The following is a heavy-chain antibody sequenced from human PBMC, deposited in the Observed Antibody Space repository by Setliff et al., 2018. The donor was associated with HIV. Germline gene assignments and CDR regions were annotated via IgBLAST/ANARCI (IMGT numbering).Heavy chain of an antibody. Sequence: SETLSLTCTVSGGSINRISYYWGWIRQAPGRGLEWIGSIYNSGSTYYNPSLKSRIIISSDTSKNQISLRLTSVTAADTAVYFCARSLAGLMNYLDYWGQGMLVTVSS. CDR1: GGSINRISYY. D-gene: IGHD6-19*01. CDR3: ARSLAGLMNYLDY. J-gene: IGHJ4*02. CDR2: IYNSGST. V-gene: IGHV4-39*01.